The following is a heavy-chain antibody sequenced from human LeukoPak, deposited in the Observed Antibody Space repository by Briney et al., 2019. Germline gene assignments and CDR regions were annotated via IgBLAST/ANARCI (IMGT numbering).Heavy chain of an antibody. Sequence: GGSLRLSCAASGFTFSDYYMSWIRQAPGKGLEWVSYISSSGSTIYYADSVEGRFTISRDNAKNSLYLQMNSLRAEDTAVYYCASVSTVTTYYYYGMDVWGQGTTVTVSS. J-gene: IGHJ6*02. V-gene: IGHV3-11*01. CDR1: GFTFSDYY. CDR3: ASVSTVTTYYYYGMDV. CDR2: ISSSGSTI. D-gene: IGHD4-17*01.